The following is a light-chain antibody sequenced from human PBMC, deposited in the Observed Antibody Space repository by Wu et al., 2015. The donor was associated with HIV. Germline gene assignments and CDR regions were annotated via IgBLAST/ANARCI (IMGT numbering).Light chain of an antibody. J-gene: IGKJ1*01. CDR1: QSVNNQ. CDR3: QQRSNWPWT. Sequence: EIVLTQSPATLSLSPGERATVSCRASQSVNNQLAWYQQKPGQAPRLLIYDSSNRATGIPARFSGSGSGTDFTLTISSLEPEDFAVYYCQQRSNWPWTFGQGTKVEIK. V-gene: IGKV3-11*01. CDR2: DSS.